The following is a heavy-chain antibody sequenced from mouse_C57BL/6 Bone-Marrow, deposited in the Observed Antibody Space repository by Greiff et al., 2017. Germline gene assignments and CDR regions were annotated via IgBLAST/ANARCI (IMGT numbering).Heavy chain of an antibody. CDR1: GFNIKDDY. D-gene: IGHD1-1*01. V-gene: IGHV14-4*01. Sequence: VQLQQSGAELVRPGASVKLSCTASGFNIKDDYMHWVKQRPEQGLEWIGWIDPENGDTEYASKFQGKATITADTSSNTASLQLSSLTSEDTAVYYCTTYYYYGSSYDWFAYWSQGTLVTVSA. CDR3: TTYYYYGSSYDWFAY. CDR2: IDPENGDT. J-gene: IGHJ3*01.